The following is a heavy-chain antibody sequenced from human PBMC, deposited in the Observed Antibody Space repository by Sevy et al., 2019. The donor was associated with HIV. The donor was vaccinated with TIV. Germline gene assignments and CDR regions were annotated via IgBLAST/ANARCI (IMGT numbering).Heavy chain of an antibody. CDR2: ISYHGRDK. CDR1: GITFSTSG. Sequence: GGSLRLSCVVSGITFSTSGMHWVRQAPGKGLEWVAVISYHGRDKFYADSVKGRSTISRDNSKNTLYLQMNSLRAEDTAVYYCAKARGLWFGDLYSFDYWGQGTLVTVSS. CDR3: AKARGLWFGDLYSFDY. V-gene: IGHV3-30*18. J-gene: IGHJ4*02. D-gene: IGHD3-10*01.